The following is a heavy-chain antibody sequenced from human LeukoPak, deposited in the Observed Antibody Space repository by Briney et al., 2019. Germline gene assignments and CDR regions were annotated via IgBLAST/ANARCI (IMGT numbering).Heavy chain of an antibody. CDR1: GFTFSSYA. D-gene: IGHD3-10*01. CDR3: GRDSGGSGTYFSPYGMDV. Sequence: PGRSLRLSCVASGFTFSSYAMHWVRQAPGKGLEWLAVISYDGSDQYYAESVKGRCTISRDKSKNTLYLQMSGLRAEDTAVYFCGRDSGGSGTYFSPYGMDVWGQGTTVTVSS. CDR2: ISYDGSDQ. V-gene: IGHV3-30-3*01. J-gene: IGHJ6*02.